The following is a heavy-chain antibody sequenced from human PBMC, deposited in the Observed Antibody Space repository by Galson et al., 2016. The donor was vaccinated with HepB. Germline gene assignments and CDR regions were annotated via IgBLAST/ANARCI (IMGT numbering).Heavy chain of an antibody. J-gene: IGHJ4*02. CDR3: ARHTGEHKNNYNFDFDY. D-gene: IGHD5-24*01. V-gene: IGHV4-39*01. CDR1: NGSVSSPTYY. Sequence: SETLSLTCNVSNGSVSSPTYYWGWVRQPPGKGLEWIGSVHHSGNTFYHPSLKSRVTISVVTSKNLFSLKLHSVTAADTAIYYCARHTGEHKNNYNFDFDYWCQGTLVAVSS. CDR2: VHHSGNT.